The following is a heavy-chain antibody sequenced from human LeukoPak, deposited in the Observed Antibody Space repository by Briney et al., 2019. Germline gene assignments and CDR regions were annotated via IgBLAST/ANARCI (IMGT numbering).Heavy chain of an antibody. V-gene: IGHV3-7*04. Sequence: GGSLRLSCAASGFTFSSYWMSWVRQAPGKGLEWVANIKQDGSEKYYVDSVKGRFTTSRDNAKNSLYLQMNSLRAEDTAVYYCARASTTVTTLHFDYWGQGTLVTVSS. CDR2: IKQDGSEK. CDR3: ARASTTVTTLHFDY. J-gene: IGHJ4*02. CDR1: GFTFSSYW. D-gene: IGHD4-11*01.